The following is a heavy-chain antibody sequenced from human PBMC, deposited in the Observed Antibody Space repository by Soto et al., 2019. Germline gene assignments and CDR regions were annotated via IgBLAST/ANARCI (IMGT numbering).Heavy chain of an antibody. CDR1: GFTFNTYG. Sequence: LVESGGGVVQPGGSLRLSCTTSGFTFNTYGMHWVRQAPGKGLEWVAIIWYDGSNKYYADSVKGRFTISRDNSKNTLYLQMNSLRAEDTALYYCARADCTGAYCYSWPFNYGVDVWGQGTTVTVSS. V-gene: IGHV3-33*08. J-gene: IGHJ6*02. D-gene: IGHD2-15*01. CDR2: IWYDGSNK. CDR3: ARADCTGAYCYSWPFNYGVDV.